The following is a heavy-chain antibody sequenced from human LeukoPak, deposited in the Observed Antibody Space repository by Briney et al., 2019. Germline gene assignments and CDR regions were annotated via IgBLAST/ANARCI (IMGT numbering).Heavy chain of an antibody. CDR1: GYTFTSHY. D-gene: IGHD2-2*02. CDR2: INPSGGST. Sequence: ASVKVTCKASGYTFTSHYIHWVRQAPGQGLEWVGIINPSGGSTSYAQKCQGRVTMTRDTSTSTVYMELSSLRAEDTAVYDCARDRHQIVVVPVAIGALGRERPVGWCDPWDQGTLVTVSS. J-gene: IGHJ5*02. CDR3: ARDRHQIVVVPVAIGALGRERPVGWCDP. V-gene: IGHV1-46*01.